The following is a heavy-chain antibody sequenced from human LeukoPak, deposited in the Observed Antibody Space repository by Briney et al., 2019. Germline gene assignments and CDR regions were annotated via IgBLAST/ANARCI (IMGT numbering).Heavy chain of an antibody. V-gene: IGHV4-34*01. CDR1: GGSFSGYY. D-gene: IGHD1-20*01. CDR2: INHSGST. J-gene: IGHJ6*03. CDR3: ARGRTRSKITGTTRVYYYMDV. Sequence: SETLSLTCAVYGGSFSGYYWSWIRQPPGKGLEWIGEINHSGSTNYNPSLKSRVTISVDTSKNQFSLKLSSVTAADTAVYYCARGRTRSKITGTTRVYYYMDVWGKGTTVTVSS.